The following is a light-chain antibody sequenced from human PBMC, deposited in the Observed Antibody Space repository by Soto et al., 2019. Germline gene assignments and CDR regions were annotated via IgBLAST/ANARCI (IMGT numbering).Light chain of an antibody. V-gene: IGKV1-5*01. J-gene: IGKJ3*01. CDR2: DAS. CDR3: QQYNNYPFT. Sequence: DIQMTQSPSTLSASIGDRVTITCRASQNINTWLAWYQQKPGKAPKLLIFDASNLESGVPSRFSGSESGTEFTLTINSLQPDDFATYYCQQYNNYPFTFGPGTKVDFK. CDR1: QNINTW.